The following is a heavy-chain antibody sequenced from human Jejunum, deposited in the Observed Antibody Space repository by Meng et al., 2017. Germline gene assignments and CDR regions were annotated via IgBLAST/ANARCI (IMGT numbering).Heavy chain of an antibody. CDR2: IYHTGSP. Sequence: QLQLQQSGSGLVKPSQTLSLTCAVSVGSINSDGYTWSWIRQPPGKGLEWIGYIYHTGSPYYNPSLKSRLTISVDRSENQFSLKLSSVTAADTAVYYCARMDSAFHYFDYWGQGTLVTVSS. J-gene: IGHJ4*02. CDR3: ARMDSAFHYFDY. CDR1: VGSINSDGYT. V-gene: IGHV4-30-2*01. D-gene: IGHD2-2*03.